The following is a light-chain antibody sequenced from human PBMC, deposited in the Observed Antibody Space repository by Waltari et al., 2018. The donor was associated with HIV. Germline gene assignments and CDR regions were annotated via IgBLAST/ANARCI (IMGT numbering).Light chain of an antibody. V-gene: IGKV1-33*01. CDR1: QDISNY. J-gene: IGKJ2*01. CDR2: DAS. CDR3: QQYDNLPLYT. Sequence: DIQMTQSPSSLSASVGDRVTITCQASQDISNYLNWYQQKPGKAPKLLIYDASNLETGVPSRFSGSGSGTDFAFTISSLQPEDIATHYCQQYDNLPLYTFGQGTKLEIK.